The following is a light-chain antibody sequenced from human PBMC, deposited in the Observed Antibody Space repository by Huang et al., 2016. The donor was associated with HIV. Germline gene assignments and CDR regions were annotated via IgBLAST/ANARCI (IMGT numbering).Light chain of an antibody. CDR2: GAS. CDR3: QQYGSSWT. J-gene: IGKJ1*01. V-gene: IGKV3-20*01. CDR1: QSLSTSY. Sequence: EVVLTQSPDTLSSSPGERVTVSCRASQSLSTSYIAWYQQRPGQAPRLLIYGASTRATDIADRFSGSGSGTDFTLTINRLEPEDFAVYHCQQYGSSWTFGQGTKLEIK.